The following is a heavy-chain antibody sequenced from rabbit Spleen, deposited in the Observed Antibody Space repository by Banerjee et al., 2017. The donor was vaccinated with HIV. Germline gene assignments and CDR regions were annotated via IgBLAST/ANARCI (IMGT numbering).Heavy chain of an antibody. Sequence: QSLEESGGDLVKPGASLTLTCTASGVSFSSNYYMCWVRQAPGKGLEWIACIDTGSSGFTYFASWAKGRFTISKTSSTTVTLQMTSLTVADTATYFCARDTSSSFSSYGMDLWGPGTLVT. CDR2: IDTGSSGFT. CDR3: ARDTSSSFSSYGMDL. J-gene: IGHJ6*01. CDR1: GVSFSSNYY. D-gene: IGHD1-1*01. V-gene: IGHV1S40*01.